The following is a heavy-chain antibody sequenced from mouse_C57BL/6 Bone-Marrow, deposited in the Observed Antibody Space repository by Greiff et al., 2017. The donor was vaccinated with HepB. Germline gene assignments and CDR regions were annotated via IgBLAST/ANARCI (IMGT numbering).Heavy chain of an antibody. CDR3: ARARHYYGSSYDWYFDV. CDR1: GYSITNGNHW. D-gene: IGHD1-1*01. Sequence: EVQLQQSGPALVKPSQTVSLTCTVTGYSITNGNHWWNWIRQVSGSKLEWIGYISSSGSTDSNPSLKSRISITRDTSKNQLFLQLNSVTTEDIATYYCARARHYYGSSYDWYFDVWGTGTTVTVSS. J-gene: IGHJ1*03. CDR2: ISSSGST. V-gene: IGHV3-4*01.